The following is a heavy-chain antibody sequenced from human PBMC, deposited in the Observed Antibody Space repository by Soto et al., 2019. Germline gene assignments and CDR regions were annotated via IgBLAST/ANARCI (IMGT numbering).Heavy chain of an antibody. CDR1: GFTFSSYS. CDR2: ISGSSSYI. D-gene: IGHD3-10*01. J-gene: IGHJ3*02. CDR3: ARTDFGSSVRGAFEI. V-gene: IGHV3-21*01. Sequence: EVQVVESGGGLVKPGGSLRLSCAASGFTFSSYSMNWVRQAPGKGLEWVSCISGSSSYIYYADSVKGRFTISRDNAKNSLYLQMNSPSAEDTAVYYCARTDFGSSVRGAFEIWGQGTMVTVSS.